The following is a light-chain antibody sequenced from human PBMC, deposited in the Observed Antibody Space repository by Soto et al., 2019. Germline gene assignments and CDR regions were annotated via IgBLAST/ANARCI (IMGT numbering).Light chain of an antibody. CDR1: GGHSSYA. V-gene: IGLV4-69*01. Sequence: QAVVTQWPSASASLGASVKLTCTLAGGHSSYAIAWHQQQPEKGPRFLMRLNSDGSHNKGYGIPDRFSGSSSGAERYLTISSLQSEDEADYYCQTWGTDVSVFGGGTQLTVL. CDR3: QTWGTDVSV. J-gene: IGLJ7*01. CDR2: LNSDGSH.